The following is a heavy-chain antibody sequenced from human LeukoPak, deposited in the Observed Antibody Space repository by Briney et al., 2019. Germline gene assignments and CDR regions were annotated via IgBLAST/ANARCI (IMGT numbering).Heavy chain of an antibody. CDR2: IKQGGSEK. Sequence: GGSLRLSCAASGFTFSNYWMSWVRQAPGKGLEWGANIKQGGSEKYYVDSVKGRFIISRDNAKKLLYLQMNSLRAEDTAVYYCARFSPGDYYDILTGYYTAYFDYWGQGTLVTVSS. V-gene: IGHV3-7*01. CDR1: GFTFSNYW. CDR3: ARFSPGDYYDILTGYYTAYFDY. D-gene: IGHD3-9*01. J-gene: IGHJ4*02.